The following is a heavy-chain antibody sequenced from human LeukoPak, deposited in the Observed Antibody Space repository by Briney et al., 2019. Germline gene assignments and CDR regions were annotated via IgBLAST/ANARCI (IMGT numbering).Heavy chain of an antibody. J-gene: IGHJ4*02. CDR3: ARDALKRFDY. CDR1: GFTFSSYA. V-gene: IGHV3-30*01. Sequence: GGSLRLSCAAPGFTFSSYAMHWVRQAPGKGLEWVAVISYDGSNKYYADSVKGRFTISRDNSKNTLYLQMNSLRAEDTAVYYCARDALKRFDYWGQGTLVTVSS. CDR2: ISYDGSNK.